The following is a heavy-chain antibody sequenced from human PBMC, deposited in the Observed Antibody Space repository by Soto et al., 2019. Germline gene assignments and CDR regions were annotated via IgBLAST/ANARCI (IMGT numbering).Heavy chain of an antibody. CDR3: AKDIGRYCSGGSCYYYYMDV. D-gene: IGHD2-15*01. V-gene: IGHV3-9*01. J-gene: IGHJ6*03. CDR2: ISWNSGSI. Sequence: GGSLRLSCAASGFTFDDYAMHWVRQAPGKGLEWVSGISWNSGSIGYADSVKGRFTISRDNAKNSLYLQMNSLRAEDTALYYCAKDIGRYCSGGSCYYYYMDVWGKGTTVTVSS. CDR1: GFTFDDYA.